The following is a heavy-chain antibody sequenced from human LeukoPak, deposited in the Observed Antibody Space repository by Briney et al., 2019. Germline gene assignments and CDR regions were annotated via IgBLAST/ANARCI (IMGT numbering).Heavy chain of an antibody. J-gene: IGHJ5*02. D-gene: IGHD3-10*01. CDR3: AMVLWQSGRPGP. CDR2: IDHTGYA. V-gene: IGHV4-34*01. CDR1: SGSLINYY. Sequence: SETLSLTCAVYSGSLINYYWSWIRQPPGKGLEWIGDIDHTGYASYNPALESRVTMSIDPSKNQFSLQISSVTASDTAVYYCAMVLWQSGRPGPWDQGSLVIVSP.